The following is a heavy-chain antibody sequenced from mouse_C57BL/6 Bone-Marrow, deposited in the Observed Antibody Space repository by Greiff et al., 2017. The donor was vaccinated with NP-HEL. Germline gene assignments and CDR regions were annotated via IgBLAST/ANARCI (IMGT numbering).Heavy chain of an antibody. J-gene: IGHJ3*01. CDR1: GYTFTSYW. CDR2: IHPNSGST. Sequence: QVQLQHPGAELVKPGASVKLSCKASGYTFTSYWMHWVKQRPGQGLEWIGMIHPNSGSTNYNEKFKSKATLTVDKSSSTAYMQLSSLTSEDSAVYYCASDGYPAWFAYWGQGTLVTVSA. CDR3: ASDGYPAWFAY. D-gene: IGHD2-3*01. V-gene: IGHV1-64*01.